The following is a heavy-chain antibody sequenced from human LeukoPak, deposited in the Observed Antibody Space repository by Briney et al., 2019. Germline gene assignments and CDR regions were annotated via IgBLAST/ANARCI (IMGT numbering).Heavy chain of an antibody. D-gene: IGHD1-1*01. CDR3: AREGFHWNDEETGGAFDI. CDR2: MSYDGSNK. J-gene: IGHJ3*02. Sequence: PGGSLRLSCAASGFSFSSYAMHWVRQAPGKGLEWVALMSYDGSNKYYADSVKGRFTISRDNSKNTLYPQMNSLRAEDTAVYYCAREGFHWNDEETGGAFDIWGQGTMVTVSS. V-gene: IGHV3-30*14. CDR1: GFSFSSYA.